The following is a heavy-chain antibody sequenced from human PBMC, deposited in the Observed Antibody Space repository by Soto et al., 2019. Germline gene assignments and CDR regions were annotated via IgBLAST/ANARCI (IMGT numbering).Heavy chain of an antibody. CDR3: ARETRTRYCSSTSCYGLRNWFDP. V-gene: IGHV4-59*01. D-gene: IGHD2-2*01. CDR2: IYYSGST. Sequence: SETLSLTCTVSGGSISSYYWSWIRQPPGKGLEWIGYIYYSGSTNYNPSLKSRVTISVDTSKNQFSLKLSSVTAADTAVYYCARETRTRYCSSTSCYGLRNWFDPWGQGTLVTVSS. J-gene: IGHJ5*02. CDR1: GGSISSYY.